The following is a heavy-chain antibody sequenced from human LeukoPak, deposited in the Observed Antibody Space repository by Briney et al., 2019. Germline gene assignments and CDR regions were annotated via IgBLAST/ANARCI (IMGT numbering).Heavy chain of an antibody. V-gene: IGHV4-38-2*02. J-gene: IGHJ4*02. CDR1: GVSIGSGYY. Sequence: RASETLSLTCTVSGVSIGSGYYWAWIRQPPGKGLEWIGSIHYGGTTHYNPSLQSRVTISADTSKNQFALDLRSVTAADTAVYYCTRDIGDFVSDFWGQGTLVTVSS. CDR2: IHYGGTT. D-gene: IGHD2-21*02. CDR3: TRDIGDFVSDF.